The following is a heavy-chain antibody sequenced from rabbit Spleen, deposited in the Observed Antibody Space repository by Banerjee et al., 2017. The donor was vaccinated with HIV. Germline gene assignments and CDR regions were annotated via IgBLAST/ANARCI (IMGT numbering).Heavy chain of an antibody. CDR1: GVSFSFNSY. V-gene: IGHV1S40*01. CDR3: ARDSGSSFSSYGMDL. CDR2: IDAGNSGFT. J-gene: IGHJ6*01. D-gene: IGHD8-1*01. Sequence: QSLEESGGDLVEPGASLTLTCKASGVSFSFNSYMCWVRQAPGKGLEWIACIDAGNSGFTYFASWAKGRFTISKTSSTTVTLQMTSLTAADTATYFCARDSGSSFSSYGMDLWGQGTLVTVS.